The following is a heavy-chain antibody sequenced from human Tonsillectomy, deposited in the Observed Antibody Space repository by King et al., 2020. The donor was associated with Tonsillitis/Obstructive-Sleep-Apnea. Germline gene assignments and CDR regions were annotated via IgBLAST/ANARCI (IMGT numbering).Heavy chain of an antibody. D-gene: IGHD6-13*01. CDR3: ARAKWAATGSTYYCMDV. Sequence: VQLVESGGGVVQPGRSLRLSCAASGFTFSGYALHWVRQAPGKGLEWVAVISYDGSNKHYADSVKGRFTISRDNSKNTLYLQMNSLRGEDTAVYYCARAKWAATGSTYYCMDVWGKGTTVSVSS. CDR1: GFTFSGYA. V-gene: IGHV3-30*01. CDR2: ISYDGSNK. J-gene: IGHJ6*03.